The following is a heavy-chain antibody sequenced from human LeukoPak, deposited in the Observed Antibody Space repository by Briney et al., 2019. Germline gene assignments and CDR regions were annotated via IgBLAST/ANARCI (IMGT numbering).Heavy chain of an antibody. D-gene: IGHD5-12*01. CDR1: GFTFSSDW. J-gene: IGHJ4*02. Sequence: GGSLRLSCAASGFTFSSDWMSCVRQAPGKGLEWVANIKKDGSEKYYVDSVKGRFTISRDNAKNSLYLQMNSLRAEDTAVYYCARLHSGRSRYYFDYWGQGTLVTVSS. V-gene: IGHV3-7*01. CDR3: ARLHSGRSRYYFDY. CDR2: IKKDGSEK.